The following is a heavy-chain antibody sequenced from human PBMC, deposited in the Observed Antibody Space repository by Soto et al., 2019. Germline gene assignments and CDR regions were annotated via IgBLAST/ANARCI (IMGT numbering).Heavy chain of an antibody. V-gene: IGHV3-30-3*01. D-gene: IGHD3-3*01. CDR1: GFTFSSYA. Sequence: GGSLRHSCAACGFTFSSYAMHWVCQAPGKGLEWVAVISYDGSNKYYADSVKGRFTISRDNSKNTLYLQMNSLRAEDTAVYYCARDKRDLRFLEWSYYFDFWGQGTLVTVSS. J-gene: IGHJ4*02. CDR3: ARDKRDLRFLEWSYYFDF. CDR2: ISYDGSNK.